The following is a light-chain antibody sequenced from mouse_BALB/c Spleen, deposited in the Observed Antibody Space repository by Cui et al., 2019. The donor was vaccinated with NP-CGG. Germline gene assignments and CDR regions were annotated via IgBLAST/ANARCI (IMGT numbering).Light chain of an antibody. J-gene: IGLJ1*01. CDR3: ALWYSNHWV. V-gene: IGLV1*01. Sequence: QAVVTQESDLTTSPGETVTLTCRSSTGAVTASNYANWVQEKPDHLFTGLIGGTNNRAPGVPARFSGSLIGDKAAFTITGAQTEDEAVYFCALWYSNHWVFGGGTKLTVL. CDR1: TGAVTASNY. CDR2: GTN.